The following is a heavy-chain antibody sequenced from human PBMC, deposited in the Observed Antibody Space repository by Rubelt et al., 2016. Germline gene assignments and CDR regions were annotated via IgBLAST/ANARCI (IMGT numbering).Heavy chain of an antibody. CDR3: ARDRVTWYYYYYMDV. D-gene: IGHD4-23*01. CDR1: GFTFSSYS. Sequence: VESGGGLVQPGGSLRLSCAASGFTFSSYSMNWVRQAPGKGLEWVSYISSSSSTIYYADSVKGRFTISRDNAKNSLYLQMNSPRAEDTAVYYCARDRVTWYYYYYMDVWGKGTTVTVSS. J-gene: IGHJ6*03. V-gene: IGHV3-48*04. CDR2: ISSSSSTI.